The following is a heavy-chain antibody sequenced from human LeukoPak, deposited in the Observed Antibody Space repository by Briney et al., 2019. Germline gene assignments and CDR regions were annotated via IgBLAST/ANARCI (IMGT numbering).Heavy chain of an antibody. CDR3: AKDPYDSSGYYTFDY. CDR2: ISGSGGST. V-gene: IGHV3-23*01. D-gene: IGHD3-22*01. CDR1: GFTFSSYA. Sequence: GGSLRLSCAASGFTFSSYAMSWVRQAPGKGLEWVSAISGSGGSTYYADSVKGRFTISRDNSKNTLYLQMNSLRAEDTAVYYCAKDPYDSSGYYTFDYWGQGTLVTVSS. J-gene: IGHJ4*02.